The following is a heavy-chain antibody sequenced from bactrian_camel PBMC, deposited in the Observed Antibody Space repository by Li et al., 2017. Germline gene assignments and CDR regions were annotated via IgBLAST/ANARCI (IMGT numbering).Heavy chain of an antibody. Sequence: HVQLVESGGGSVQSGGSLTLSCTASGTALSSNCVGWFRQAPGKEREGVAAIVVGAGGGPTLYADSVRGRFTISQDSARNTVYLQMNNLKPEDTAVYYCAADGSIWGHARRLRAAEYRHWGQGTQVTVS. CDR2: IVVGAGGGPT. D-gene: IGHD3*01. V-gene: IGHV3-3*01. CDR3: AADGSIWGHARRLRAAEYRH. J-gene: IGHJ4*01. CDR1: GTALSSNC.